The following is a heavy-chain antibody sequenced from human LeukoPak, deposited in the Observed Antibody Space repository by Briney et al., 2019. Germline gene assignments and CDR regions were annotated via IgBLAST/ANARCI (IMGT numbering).Heavy chain of an antibody. J-gene: IGHJ4*02. CDR2: ISGSGGST. Sequence: GGSLRLSCAASGFTFSSHAMSWVRQAPGKGLEWVSGISGSGGSTYYADSVKGRFTISRDNSKNTLNLQVSSLRAEDTAVYYGVKDIHYYGSGNYYNGYFDNWGQGTLVTVSS. CDR1: GFTFSSHA. V-gene: IGHV3-23*01. CDR3: VKDIHYYGSGNYYNGYFDN. D-gene: IGHD3-10*01.